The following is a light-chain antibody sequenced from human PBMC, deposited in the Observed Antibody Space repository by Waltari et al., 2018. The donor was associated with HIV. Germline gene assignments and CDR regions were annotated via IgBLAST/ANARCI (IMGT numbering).Light chain of an antibody. CDR2: WAS. J-gene: IGKJ4*01. CDR1: QSVLYSSNNKNY. CDR3: QQYYSTSLT. Sequence: DIVMTQSPDSLAVSLGERATINCKSSQSVLYSSNNKNYLAWYQKKPGQPPKLLICWASTRESGVPDRFSGSGSGTDFTLTISSLQAEDVAVYYCQQYYSTSLTFGGGTKVEIK. V-gene: IGKV4-1*01.